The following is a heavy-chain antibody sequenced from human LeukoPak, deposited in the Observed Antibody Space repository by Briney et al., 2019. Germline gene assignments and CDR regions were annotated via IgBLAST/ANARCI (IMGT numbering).Heavy chain of an antibody. CDR2: IHYTGST. CDR3: VRMEGEWLPNAFDI. CDR1: GGSVNNYY. J-gene: IGHJ3*02. D-gene: IGHD6-19*01. V-gene: IGHV4-59*02. Sequence: PSETLSLTCTVSGGSVNNYYWNWIRQSPGKGLEWIGYIHYTGSTNSNPSLKTRVTISVDTSKNQFSLKLRSVSAADTAVYYCVRMEGEWLPNAFDIWGHGTMVTVSS.